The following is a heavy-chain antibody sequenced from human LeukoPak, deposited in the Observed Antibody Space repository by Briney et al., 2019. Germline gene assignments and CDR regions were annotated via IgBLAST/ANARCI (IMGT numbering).Heavy chain of an antibody. V-gene: IGHV3-7*04. CDR3: ARSMTGSGSYYPYFDY. D-gene: IGHD3-10*01. CDR1: GFTFSSYW. Sequence: GGSLRLSCAASGFTFSSYWMSWVRQAPGKGLEWVANVNYDGSEKYYVDSVAGRFTISRDNAKNSLYLQMNSLRAEDTAVYYCARSMTGSGSYYPYFDYWGQGTLVTVSS. CDR2: VNYDGSEK. J-gene: IGHJ4*02.